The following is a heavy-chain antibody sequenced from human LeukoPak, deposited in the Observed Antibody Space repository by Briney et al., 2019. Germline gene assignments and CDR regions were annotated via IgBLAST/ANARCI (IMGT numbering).Heavy chain of an antibody. CDR3: AGDYRGYYFDY. J-gene: IGHJ4*02. D-gene: IGHD4-11*01. V-gene: IGHV3-23*01. CDR2: ISGSGGST. CDR1: GFTFSSYA. Sequence: GGSLRLSCAASGFTFSSYAMSWVRQAPGKGLEWVSAISGSGGSTYYADSVKGRSTISRDNSKNTLYLQMNSLRAEDTAVYYCAGDYRGYYFDYWGQGTLVTVSS.